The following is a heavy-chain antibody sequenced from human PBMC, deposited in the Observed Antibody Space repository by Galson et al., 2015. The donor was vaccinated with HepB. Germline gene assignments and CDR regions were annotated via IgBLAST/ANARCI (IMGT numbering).Heavy chain of an antibody. CDR3: ARDSVCRGYYDFWSGYPTPGY. CDR2: ISAYNGNT. J-gene: IGHJ4*02. CDR1: GCTFTSYG. V-gene: IGHV1-18*04. Sequence: SVKVSCKASGCTFTSYGISWVRQAPGQGLEWMGWISAYNGNTNYAQKLQGRVTMTTDTSTSTAYMELRSLRSDDTAVYYCARDSVCRGYYDFWSGYPTPGYWGQGTLVTVSS. D-gene: IGHD3-3*01.